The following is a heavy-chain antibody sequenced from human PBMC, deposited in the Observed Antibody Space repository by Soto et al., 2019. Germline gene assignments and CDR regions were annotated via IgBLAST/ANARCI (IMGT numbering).Heavy chain of an antibody. D-gene: IGHD4-17*01. CDR2: ISYGGGTT. V-gene: IGHV3-23*01. Sequence: GGSLRLSCAASEFTFSNYAMSWVRQAPGKGLEWVSAISYGGGTTYYADSVKGRFTISRDNSKNTLYLQMNSLRAEDTAVYYCARDVDADFRTDFDYWGRGTLVTVSS. CDR1: EFTFSNYA. J-gene: IGHJ4*02. CDR3: ARDVDADFRTDFDY.